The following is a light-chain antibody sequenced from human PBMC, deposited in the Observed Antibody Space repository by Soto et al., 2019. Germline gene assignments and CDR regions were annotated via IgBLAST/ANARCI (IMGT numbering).Light chain of an antibody. V-gene: IGKV2-30*02. CDR1: QGLVHSDGNTY. Sequence: DVVVTQSPLSLPVTLGQAASISCRSSQGLVHSDGNTYLSWFHQRPGHSPRRLIHKVSNRDSGVPDRFSGSGSGTDFTLTISRLEPEDFAVYYCQQYGSSLTFGGGTK. J-gene: IGKJ4*01. CDR3: QQYGSSLT. CDR2: KVS.